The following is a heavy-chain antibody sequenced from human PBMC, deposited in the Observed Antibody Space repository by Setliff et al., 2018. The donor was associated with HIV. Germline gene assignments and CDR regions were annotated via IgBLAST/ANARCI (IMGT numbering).Heavy chain of an antibody. CDR1: GGTFSTYA. J-gene: IGHJ4*02. CDR3: ARDPVSDNSATPYYFDY. D-gene: IGHD1-1*01. Sequence: SVKVSCKASGGTFSTYAIRWVRQAPGQGLEWMGGIIPIFGTANYDQRFQGRVTITADETTSTAYMELSSLRSEDTAVYFCARDPVSDNSATPYYFDYWGQGTLVTVSS. V-gene: IGHV1-69*13. CDR2: IIPIFGTA.